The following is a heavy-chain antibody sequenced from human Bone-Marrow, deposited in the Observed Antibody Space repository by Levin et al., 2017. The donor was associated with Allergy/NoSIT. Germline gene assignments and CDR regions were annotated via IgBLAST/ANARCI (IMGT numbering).Heavy chain of an antibody. CDR3: ARSKMRCSGGSCYSGFDS. J-gene: IGHJ4*02. D-gene: IGHD2-15*01. CDR1: GFTFYSYA. V-gene: IGHV3-23*01. CDR2: ISGSGTAT. Sequence: GGSLRLSCAASGFTFYSYAVHWVRQAPGRGPEWVSGISGSGTATDYADSVKGRFTISRDNSKDTVYMEMNSLRVDDTALYYCARSKMRCSGGSCYSGFDSWGQGTQVTVSS.